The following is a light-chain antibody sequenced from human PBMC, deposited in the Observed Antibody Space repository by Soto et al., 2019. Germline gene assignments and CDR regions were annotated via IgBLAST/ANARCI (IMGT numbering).Light chain of an antibody. CDR1: QGISSY. CDR3: QQYNYYSRT. CDR2: AAS. V-gene: IGKV1-8*01. J-gene: IGKJ1*01. Sequence: AIRMTQSPSSLSASTGHRVTITCRASQGISSYLAWYQQKPGKAPKLLIYAASTLQSGVPSRFSGSGSGTEFTLTISSLQPDDFATYYCQQYNYYSRTFGQGTKLDIK.